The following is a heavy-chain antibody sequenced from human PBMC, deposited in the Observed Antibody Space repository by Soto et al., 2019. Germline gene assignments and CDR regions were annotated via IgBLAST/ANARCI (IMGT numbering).Heavy chain of an antibody. Sequence: SETLSLTCTVSGGCISSSSYYWGWIRQPPRKGLEWIGSIYYSGSTYYNPSLKSRVAISVDTSKNQFSLKLSSVTAADTAVYYCVRHRLLTPPVYWGQGTPVTVSS. J-gene: IGHJ4*02. D-gene: IGHD1-26*01. CDR1: GGCISSSSYY. V-gene: IGHV4-39*01. CDR2: IYYSGST. CDR3: VRHRLLTPPVY.